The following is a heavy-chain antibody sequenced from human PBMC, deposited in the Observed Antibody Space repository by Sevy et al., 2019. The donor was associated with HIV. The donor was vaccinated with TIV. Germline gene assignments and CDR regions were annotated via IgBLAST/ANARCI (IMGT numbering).Heavy chain of an antibody. CDR1: GGTFSSYA. CDR2: IIPIFGTA. Sequence: ASVKVSCKASGGTFSSYAISWVRQAPGQGLEWMGGIIPIFGTANYAQKFQGRVTITADESSSKAYMDLGSLGSDDTAVYYCARTGIAVTGTGFDYWGQGTLVTVSS. J-gene: IGHJ4*02. D-gene: IGHD6-19*01. CDR3: ARTGIAVTGTGFDY. V-gene: IGHV1-69*13.